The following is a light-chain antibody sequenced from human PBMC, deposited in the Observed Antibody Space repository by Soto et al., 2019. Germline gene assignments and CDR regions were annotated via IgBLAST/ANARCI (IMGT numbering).Light chain of an antibody. CDR3: SSYAGSSKLL. Sequence: QSVLTQPPSASGTPGQSVTISCTGTSSDFGGYNFVSRYKRHPDKAPKLMIYEVYKRPSGVPDRFPSSKSGNTASLTVSGRQADDEADYYCSSYAGSSKLLVGGGTTVTVL. V-gene: IGLV2-8*01. CDR1: SSDFGGYNF. J-gene: IGLJ2*01. CDR2: EVY.